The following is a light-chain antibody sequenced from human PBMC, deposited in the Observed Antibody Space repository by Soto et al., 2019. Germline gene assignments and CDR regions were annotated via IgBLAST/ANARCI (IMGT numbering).Light chain of an antibody. CDR1: QSVLYSSNNKNY. Sequence: DLVMTPSPDSVSVSMSERATINCKSSQSVLYSSNNKNYLAWYQQKPGKAPKLLIYKASNLESGVPSRFSGSGSGTEFTLTISSLQADDFATYYCQQFNSYSWTFGQGTKVDIK. CDR3: QQFNSYSWT. V-gene: IGKV4-1*01. CDR2: KAS. J-gene: IGKJ1*01.